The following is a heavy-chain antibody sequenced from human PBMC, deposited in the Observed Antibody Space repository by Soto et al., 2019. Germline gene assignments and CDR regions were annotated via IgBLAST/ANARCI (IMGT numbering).Heavy chain of an antibody. CDR3: ARRIWLSSSEGELGDWFDP. CDR2: INHSGGT. CDR1: GGSFSGYY. Sequence: SETLSLTCAVYGGSFSGYYWSWIRQPPGKGLEWIGEINHSGGTNYNPSLKSRVTISVDTSKYQFSLKLSSVTAADTAVYYCARRIWLSSSEGELGDWFDPWGQGTLVT. V-gene: IGHV4-34*01. D-gene: IGHD6-6*01. J-gene: IGHJ5*02.